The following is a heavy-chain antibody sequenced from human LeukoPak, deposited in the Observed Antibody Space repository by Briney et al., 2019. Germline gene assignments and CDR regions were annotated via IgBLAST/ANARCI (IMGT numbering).Heavy chain of an antibody. J-gene: IGHJ4*02. CDR3: AKDSTPYYFDY. Sequence: GGSMRLSCAASGFTFSSYGMHWVRQAPGKGLEWVAVISYDGSNKYYADSVKGRFTISRDNSKNTLYLQMNSLRAEDTAVYYCAKDSTPYYFDYWGQGTLVTVSS. CDR2: ISYDGSNK. D-gene: IGHD2-15*01. CDR1: GFTFSSYG. V-gene: IGHV3-30*18.